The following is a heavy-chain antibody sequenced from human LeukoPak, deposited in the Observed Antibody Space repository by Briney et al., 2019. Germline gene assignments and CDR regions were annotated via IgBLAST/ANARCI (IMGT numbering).Heavy chain of an antibody. J-gene: IGHJ4*02. CDR2: INPSGGST. V-gene: IGHV1-46*01. CDR3: AREYYYDSSGYPIDY. CDR1: GYTFTSYG. Sequence: ASVKVSCKASGYTFTSYGISWVRQAPGQGLEWMGIINPSGGSTSYAQKFQGRVTMTRDTSTSTVYMELSSLRSEDTAVYYCAREYYYDSSGYPIDYWGQGTLVTVSS. D-gene: IGHD3-22*01.